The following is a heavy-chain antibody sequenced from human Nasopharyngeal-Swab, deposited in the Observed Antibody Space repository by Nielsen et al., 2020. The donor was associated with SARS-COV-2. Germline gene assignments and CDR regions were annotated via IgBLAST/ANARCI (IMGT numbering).Heavy chain of an antibody. D-gene: IGHD2-21*02. CDR2: IIPIFGTA. CDR1: GGTFSSYA. V-gene: IGHV1-69*13. Sequence: SVKVSCKASGGTFSSYAISWVRQAPGQGLEWMGGIIPIFGTANYVQKFQGRVTITADESTSTAYMELSSLRSEDTAVYYCARGHGGDCYCAFDYWGQGTLVTVSS. CDR3: ARGHGGDCYCAFDY. J-gene: IGHJ4*02.